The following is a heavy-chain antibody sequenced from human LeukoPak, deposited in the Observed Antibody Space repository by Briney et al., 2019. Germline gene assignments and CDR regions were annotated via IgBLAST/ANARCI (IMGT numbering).Heavy chain of an antibody. CDR3: ANSPSRRGFGSGYYFDS. CDR2: VSWNSGSI. V-gene: IGHV3-9*01. D-gene: IGHD3-22*01. CDR1: GFTFSSYA. Sequence: PGGSLRLSCAASGFTFSSYAMHWVRQAPGKGLGWVSGVSWNSGSIGYADSVKGRFTISRDNAKNSLYLQMNSLRAEDTALYYCANSPSRRGFGSGYYFDSWGQGTLVTVSS. J-gene: IGHJ4*02.